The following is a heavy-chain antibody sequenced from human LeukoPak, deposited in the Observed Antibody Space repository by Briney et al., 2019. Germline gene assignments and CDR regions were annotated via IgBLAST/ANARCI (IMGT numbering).Heavy chain of an antibody. J-gene: IGHJ4*02. CDR1: GYSISSGYY. CDR2: IYHSGST. D-gene: IGHD5-24*01. V-gene: IGHV4-38-2*02. Sequence: SETLSPTCTVSGYSISSGYYWGWIRQPPGKGLEWIGSIYHSGSTYYNPSLKGRVTISVDTSKNQFSLKLSSVTAADTAVYYCARTDGYSPGDYFDYWGQGTLVTVSS. CDR3: ARTDGYSPGDYFDY.